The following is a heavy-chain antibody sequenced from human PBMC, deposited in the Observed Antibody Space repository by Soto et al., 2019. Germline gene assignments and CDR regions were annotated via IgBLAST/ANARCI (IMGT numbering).Heavy chain of an antibody. CDR1: GGSISSYY. CDR3: ARAVTPIPYRFDY. CDR2: IYYSGST. V-gene: IGHV4-59*01. J-gene: IGHJ4*02. D-gene: IGHD2-2*01. Sequence: SETLSLTCTVSGGSISSYYWSWIRQPPGKGLEWIGYIYYSGSTNYNPSLKSRVTISVDTSKNQFSLKLSSVTAADTAVYYCARAVTPIPYRFDYWGQGTLVTVSS.